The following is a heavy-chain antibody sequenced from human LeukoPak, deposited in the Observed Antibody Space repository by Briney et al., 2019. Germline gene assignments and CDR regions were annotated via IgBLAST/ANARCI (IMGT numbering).Heavy chain of an antibody. D-gene: IGHD4-17*01. J-gene: IGHJ6*03. CDR3: ARGDTDYGDYEPLKEIYYYYYYMDV. CDR2: INAYNGNT. V-gene: IGHV1-18*01. CDR1: GYTFTTYG. Sequence: ASVKVSCKASGYTFTTYGISWVRQAPGQGLEWMGWINAYNGNTNYAQKFQGRVTITTDESTSTAYMELSSLRSEDTAVYYCARGDTDYGDYEPLKEIYYYYYYMDVWGKGTTVTVSS.